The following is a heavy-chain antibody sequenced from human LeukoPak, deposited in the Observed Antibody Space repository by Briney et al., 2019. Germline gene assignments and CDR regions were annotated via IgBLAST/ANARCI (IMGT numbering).Heavy chain of an antibody. V-gene: IGHV3-48*03. D-gene: IGHD1-1*01. Sequence: GGSLRLSCAASGFTFSSYEMNWVRQAPGKGLEWVSYISSSGSTIYYADSVKGRFTISRDNAKKSLYLEMNSLRAEDTAVYYCARGELVWYYYMDVWGKGTTVTISS. J-gene: IGHJ6*03. CDR3: ARGELVWYYYMDV. CDR2: ISSSGSTI. CDR1: GFTFSSYE.